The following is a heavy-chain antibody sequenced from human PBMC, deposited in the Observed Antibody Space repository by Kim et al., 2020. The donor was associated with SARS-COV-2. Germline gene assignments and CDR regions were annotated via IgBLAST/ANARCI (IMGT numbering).Heavy chain of an antibody. CDR3: AKEEIWGPDDFDM. Sequence: GGSLRLSCAASGFTFSRYGMHWVRQAPGKGLEWVGVISRDESDTYYVDSVKGRFTISRDNSKNTLYLQMNSLRAEDTAVYYCAKEEIWGPDDFDMWGQGT. CDR2: ISRDESDT. CDR1: GFTFSRYG. V-gene: IGHV3-30*18. D-gene: IGHD7-27*01. J-gene: IGHJ3*02.